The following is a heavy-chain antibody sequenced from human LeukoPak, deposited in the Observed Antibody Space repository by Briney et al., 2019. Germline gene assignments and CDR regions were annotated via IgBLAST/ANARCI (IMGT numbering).Heavy chain of an antibody. CDR1: GFSFSGST. D-gene: IGHD2-2*01. V-gene: IGHV3-73*01. J-gene: IGHJ5*02. CDR3: TRLGGGSPDLNIVPGANKLKWYDP. CDR2: IRSKRDNYAT. Sequence: PGGSLRLSCATSGFSFSGSTMHWVRQAPGKGLEWLGHIRSKRDNYATVYAASVEGRFTISRDDSKSTAYLQMNSLKIEDTALYHCTRLGGGSPDLNIVPGANKLKWYDPWGQGTLATVSS.